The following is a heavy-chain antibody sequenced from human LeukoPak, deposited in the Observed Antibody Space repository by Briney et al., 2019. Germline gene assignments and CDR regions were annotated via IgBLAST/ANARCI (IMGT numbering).Heavy chain of an antibody. J-gene: IGHJ4*02. Sequence: GGSLRLSCAASGFTFSTYSMNWVRQAPGKGLEWVSSITASSDSKYYADSIKGRFTISRDNARNSLHLQMNSLRAEDTAVYYCAREIMGGTFDYWGEGAVDPVSS. D-gene: IGHD1-26*01. V-gene: IGHV3-21*01. CDR2: ITASSDSK. CDR1: GFTFSTYS. CDR3: AREIMGGTFDY.